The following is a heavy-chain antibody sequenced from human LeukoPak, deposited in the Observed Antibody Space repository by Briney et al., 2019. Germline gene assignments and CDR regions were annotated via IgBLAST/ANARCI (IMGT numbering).Heavy chain of an antibody. V-gene: IGHV3-21*01. CDR3: ARDPSGGDY. Sequence: PGGSLRLSCAASGFTFSSYAMHWVRQAPGKGLEWVSSISSSSSYMYYADSVKGRFTISRDNAKNSLYLQMNSLRAEDTAVYYCARDPSGGDYWGQGTLVTVSS. D-gene: IGHD3-10*01. J-gene: IGHJ4*02. CDR1: GFTFSSYA. CDR2: ISSSSSYM.